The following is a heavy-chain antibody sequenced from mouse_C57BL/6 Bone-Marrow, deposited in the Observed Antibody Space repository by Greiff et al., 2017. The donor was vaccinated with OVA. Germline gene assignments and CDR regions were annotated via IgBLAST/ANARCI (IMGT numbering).Heavy chain of an antibody. CDR3: AREDGYDDGGAWFAY. CDR1: GFTFSDFY. D-gene: IGHD2-2*01. CDR2: SRNKANDYTT. J-gene: IGHJ3*01. Sequence: EVQVVESGGGLVQSGRSLRLSCATSGFTFSDFYMEWVRQAPGKGLEWIAASRNKANDYTTEYSASVKGRFIVSRDTSQSILYLQMNALRAEDTAIYYCAREDGYDDGGAWFAYWGQGTLVTVSA. V-gene: IGHV7-1*01.